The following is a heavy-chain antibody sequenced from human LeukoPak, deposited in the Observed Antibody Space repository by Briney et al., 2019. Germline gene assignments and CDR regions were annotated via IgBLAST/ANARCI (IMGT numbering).Heavy chain of an antibody. CDR1: GFTFTSYA. Sequence: GGSLRLSCAASGFTFTSYAMNWVRQAPGKGLEWVSTISGSGGSTYYADSVKGRFTISRDNSKNTLYLQMNSLRAEDTAVYYCAKVLRYVGPFDYWGQGTLVTVSS. J-gene: IGHJ4*02. V-gene: IGHV3-23*01. D-gene: IGHD3-9*01. CDR2: ISGSGGST. CDR3: AKVLRYVGPFDY.